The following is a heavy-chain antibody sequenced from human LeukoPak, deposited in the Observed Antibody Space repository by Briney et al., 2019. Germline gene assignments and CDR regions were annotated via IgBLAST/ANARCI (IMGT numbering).Heavy chain of an antibody. Sequence: GASVKVSCKASGYTFTGYYMHWVRQAPGQGLEWMGWINPNSGGTNYAQKFQGRVTMTRDTSISTAYMELSSLRSEDTAVYYCARGNINCSGGSCYSAPTPDVWGKGTTVTVSS. CDR1: GYTFTGYY. D-gene: IGHD2-15*01. J-gene: IGHJ6*04. CDR3: ARGNINCSGGSCYSAPTPDV. CDR2: INPNSGGT. V-gene: IGHV1-2*02.